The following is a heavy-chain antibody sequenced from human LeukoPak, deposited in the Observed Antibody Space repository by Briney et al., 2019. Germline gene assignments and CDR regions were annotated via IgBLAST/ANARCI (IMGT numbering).Heavy chain of an antibody. D-gene: IGHD3-16*01. V-gene: IGHV1-2*02. Sequence: GRSLRLSCAASGFTFSSYGMHWVRKAPGQGLEWMGWINPNSGGTNYAQKFQGRVSMTRDTSTSTAYMELSRLRSDDTAVHYCVTVYSLGDYWGQGTLVTVSS. CDR1: GFTFSSYG. CDR2: INPNSGGT. CDR3: VTVYSLGDY. J-gene: IGHJ4*02.